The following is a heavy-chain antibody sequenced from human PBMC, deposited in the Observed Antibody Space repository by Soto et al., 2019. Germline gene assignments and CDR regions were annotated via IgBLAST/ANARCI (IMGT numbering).Heavy chain of an antibody. CDR1: GFTFSSYG. CDR2: ISYDGSNK. D-gene: IGHD2-2*01. CDR3: AKDNHCSSTSCYAFGYYGMDV. Sequence: GSLRLSCAASGFTFSSYGMHWVRQAPGKGLEWVAVISYDGSNKYYADSVKGRFTISRDNSKNTLYLQMNSLRAEDTAVYYCAKDNHCSSTSCYAFGYYGMDVWGQGTTVTV. J-gene: IGHJ6*02. V-gene: IGHV3-30*18.